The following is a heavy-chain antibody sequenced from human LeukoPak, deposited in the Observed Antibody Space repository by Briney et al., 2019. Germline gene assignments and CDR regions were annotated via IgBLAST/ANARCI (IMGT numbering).Heavy chain of an antibody. CDR2: IYHSGST. J-gene: IGHJ4*02. Sequence: PSETLSLTCTVSGYSISSGYYWGWIRQAPGKGLEWIGSIYHSGSTYYNPSLKSRVTISVDTSKNQFSLKLSSVTAADTAVYYCARIYYDFWSGCYTPRYFDYWGQGTLVTVSS. CDR1: GYSISSGYY. D-gene: IGHD3-3*01. V-gene: IGHV4-38-2*02. CDR3: ARIYYDFWSGCYTPRYFDY.